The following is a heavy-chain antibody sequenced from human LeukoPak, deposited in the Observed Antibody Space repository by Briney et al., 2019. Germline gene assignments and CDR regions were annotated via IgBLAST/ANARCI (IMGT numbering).Heavy chain of an antibody. Sequence: GGSLRLSCAASGFTLSNYAMNWVRQAPGKGLDWVSAISGGGDSIYYADSVKGRFTISRDNSKSTLYLQMNSLRAEDTAVYYCAKVTRYDILTGYIDYWGQGTLATVSS. CDR1: GFTLSNYA. CDR3: AKVTRYDILTGYIDY. CDR2: ISGGGDSI. D-gene: IGHD3-9*01. V-gene: IGHV3-23*01. J-gene: IGHJ4*02.